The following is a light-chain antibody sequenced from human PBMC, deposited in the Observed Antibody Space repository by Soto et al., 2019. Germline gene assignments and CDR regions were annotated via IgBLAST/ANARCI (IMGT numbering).Light chain of an antibody. CDR2: EVY. Sequence: QSVLTQPPSASGSPGQSVTISCTGTRDDVGGYNYVSWFQHHPGKAPKLMIYEVYKRPSGVPARFSGSESGNTASLTVSGLQAGDEAIYYCSSYVTTNVVVFGGGTKLTVL. CDR3: SSYVTTNVVV. J-gene: IGLJ2*01. CDR1: RDDVGGYNY. V-gene: IGLV2-8*01.